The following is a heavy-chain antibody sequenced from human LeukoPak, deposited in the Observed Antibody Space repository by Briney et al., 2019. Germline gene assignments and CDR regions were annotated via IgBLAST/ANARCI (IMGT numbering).Heavy chain of an antibody. CDR3: ARDPSGSSSWVRFDY. V-gene: IGHV4-59*13. CDR2: THDSGNS. Sequence: SETLSLTCTVSGGSITNNYWAWIRQPPGKGLEWIGYTHDSGNSNYNPSLRSRVTISIDTSKNQFSLKLTSVTAADTAVYYCARDPSGSSSWVRFDYWGQGTLVTVSS. J-gene: IGHJ4*02. CDR1: GGSITNNY. D-gene: IGHD6-13*01.